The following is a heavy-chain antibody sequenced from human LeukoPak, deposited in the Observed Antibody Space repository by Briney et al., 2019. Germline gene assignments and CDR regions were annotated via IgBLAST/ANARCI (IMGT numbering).Heavy chain of an antibody. CDR1: GYTFNKLW. Sequence: GESLKISCTGSGYTFNKLWIVWVRQMTGKGLEWLGSINPADSTTEYNPSFQGLVSFSADNSISSAYLQWSGLEASDTAKYYCAIMCNSGWGLLYWGPGTQVTVSS. CDR2: INPADSTT. D-gene: IGHD5-12*01. CDR3: AIMCNSGWGLLY. J-gene: IGHJ4*02. V-gene: IGHV5-51*01.